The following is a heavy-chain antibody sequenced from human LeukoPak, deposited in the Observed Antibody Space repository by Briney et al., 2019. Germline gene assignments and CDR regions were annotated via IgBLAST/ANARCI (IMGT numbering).Heavy chain of an antibody. V-gene: IGHV3-7*01. J-gene: IGHJ5*02. CDR2: IKQDGSEK. CDR1: GFTFSDYW. Sequence: GGSLRLSCAASGFTFSDYWMSWVRQAPGKGLEWVANIKQDGSEKHYVDSLRGRFTISRDNAKNSLDLQMNSLRAEDTAVYFCERDLYDFDSSGYYASDLWGQGTLVTVSS. CDR3: ERDLYDFDSSGYYASDL. D-gene: IGHD3-22*01.